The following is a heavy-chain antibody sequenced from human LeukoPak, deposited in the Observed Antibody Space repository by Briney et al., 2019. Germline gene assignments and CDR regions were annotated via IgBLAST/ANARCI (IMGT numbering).Heavy chain of an antibody. Sequence: GGSLRLSCAASGFTFSDYWMDWVRQAPGKGLEWVANIKQDGSEKYYVDSVKGRFTISRDNAKNSLYLQMNSLRAEDTAVYYCARPYCGGDCYLYEYYFDYWGQGTLVTVSS. CDR1: GFTFSDYW. CDR2: IKQDGSEK. D-gene: IGHD2-21*02. J-gene: IGHJ4*02. CDR3: ARPYCGGDCYLYEYYFDY. V-gene: IGHV3-7*01.